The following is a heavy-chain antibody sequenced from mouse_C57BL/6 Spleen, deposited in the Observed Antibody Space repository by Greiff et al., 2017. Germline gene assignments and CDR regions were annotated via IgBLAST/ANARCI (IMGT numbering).Heavy chain of an antibody. V-gene: IGHV1-81*01. Sequence: VKLVESGAELARPGASVKLSCKASGYTFTSYGISWVKQRTGQGLEWIGEIYPRSGNTYYNEKFKGKATLTADKSSSTAYMELRSLTSEDAAVYFCAREGDALDYWGQGTTLTVSS. D-gene: IGHD3-3*01. J-gene: IGHJ2*01. CDR3: AREGDALDY. CDR2: IYPRSGNT. CDR1: GYTFTSYG.